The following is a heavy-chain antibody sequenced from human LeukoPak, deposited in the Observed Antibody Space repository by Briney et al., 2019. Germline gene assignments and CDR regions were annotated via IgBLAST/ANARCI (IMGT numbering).Heavy chain of an antibody. Sequence: SETLSLTCAVCGGSISTYYWSWIRQPPGKGLEWIGYIYYSGSTNYNPSLKSRITISVDTSKNQFSLMLSSVTTADTAMYYCARYATASGYFDYWGQGTLVTVSS. D-gene: IGHD2-2*01. CDR1: GGSISTYY. V-gene: IGHV4-59*01. CDR2: IYYSGST. J-gene: IGHJ4*02. CDR3: ARYATASGYFDY.